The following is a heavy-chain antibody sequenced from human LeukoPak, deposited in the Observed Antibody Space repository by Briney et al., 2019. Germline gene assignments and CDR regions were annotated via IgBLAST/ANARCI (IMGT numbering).Heavy chain of an antibody. CDR1: GFTFGDYA. J-gene: IGHJ6*03. D-gene: IGHD3-10*01. CDR3: TRDPPGMVPRYMDV. Sequence: GGSLRLSCTASGFTFGDYAMSWVRQAPGKGLEWVGFIRSKAYGGTTEYAASVKGRFTISRDDSKSIAYLQMNSLKTEDTAVYYCTRDPPGMVPRYMDVWGKGTTVTISS. CDR2: IRSKAYGGTT. V-gene: IGHV3-49*04.